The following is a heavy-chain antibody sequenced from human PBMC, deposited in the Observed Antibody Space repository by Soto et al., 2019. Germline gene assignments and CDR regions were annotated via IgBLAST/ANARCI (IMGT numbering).Heavy chain of an antibody. CDR1: GFTVSSNY. V-gene: IGHV3-53*01. CDR3: TTDPSFGDDFWSGYYVRVGPSYGMDV. D-gene: IGHD3-3*01. CDR2: VWRGGTT. J-gene: IGHJ6*02. Sequence: GGSLRLSCAASGFTVSSNYMGWVRQAPGKGLEWVSVVWRGGTTYHADSVKGRFTVSRDESRNTLYLQMNSLRVGDTAVYYCTTDPSFGDDFWSGYYVRVGPSYGMDVWGQGTTVTVSS.